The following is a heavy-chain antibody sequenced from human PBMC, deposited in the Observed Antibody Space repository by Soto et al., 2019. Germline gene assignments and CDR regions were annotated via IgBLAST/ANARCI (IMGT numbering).Heavy chain of an antibody. Sequence: PGGSLRLSCAASGFTFSSYGMHWVRQAPGKGLEWMAVISYDGSNKYYADSVKGRFTISRDNSKNTLYLQMNSLRAEDTAVYYCAKDSLRFLEWLPPYYYYGMDVWGQGTTVTVSS. D-gene: IGHD3-3*01. J-gene: IGHJ6*02. CDR3: AKDSLRFLEWLPPYYYYGMDV. CDR1: GFTFSSYG. V-gene: IGHV3-30*18. CDR2: ISYDGSNK.